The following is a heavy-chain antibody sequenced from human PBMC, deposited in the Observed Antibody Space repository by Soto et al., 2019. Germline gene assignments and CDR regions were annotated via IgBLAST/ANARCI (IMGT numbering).Heavy chain of an antibody. CDR2: ISSSGTYI. CDR3: AREREALKFFGMDV. V-gene: IGHV3-21*01. Sequence: EVQLVESGGGLVKPGGSLRLSCVASGFALTSDTMNWVRQAPGKGLELVSSISSSGTYIYYADSVKGRFTVSRDNAEKTLYLPMNSLRAEDQALYFCAREREALKFFGMDVWGQGTTVTVSS. CDR1: GFALTSDT. J-gene: IGHJ6*02.